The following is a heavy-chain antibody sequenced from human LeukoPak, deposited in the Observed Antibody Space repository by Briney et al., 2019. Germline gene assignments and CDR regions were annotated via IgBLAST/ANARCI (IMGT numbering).Heavy chain of an antibody. Sequence: ASVKVSCKASGYTFTGYYIHWVRQAPGQGLEWMGWINPNSGGTNYAQKFQGRVTMTRDTPISTAYMELSRLRSDDTAVYYCARGPSRQELLPPGTRSLYNWFDPWGQGTLVTVSS. CDR3: ARGPSRQELLPPGTRSLYNWFDP. CDR2: INPNSGGT. CDR1: GYTFTGYY. D-gene: IGHD1-7*01. V-gene: IGHV1-2*02. J-gene: IGHJ5*02.